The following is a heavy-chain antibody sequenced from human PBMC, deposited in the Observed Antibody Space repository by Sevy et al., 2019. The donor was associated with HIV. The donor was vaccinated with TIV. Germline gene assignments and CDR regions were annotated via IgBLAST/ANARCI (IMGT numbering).Heavy chain of an antibody. CDR3: AILDRVVGFTNGDSFDP. D-gene: IGHD2-15*01. CDR1: ESSLSKLS. Sequence: ASVKVSCKVSESSLSKLSIHWVRQAPGKGLEWMGGYSPEDAETFYAQKLEGRVTMTEDTSTDTAYMELSSLTAEDTAVYYCAILDRVVGFTNGDSFDPWGQGTLVTVSS. CDR2: YSPEDAET. J-gene: IGHJ5*02. V-gene: IGHV1-24*01.